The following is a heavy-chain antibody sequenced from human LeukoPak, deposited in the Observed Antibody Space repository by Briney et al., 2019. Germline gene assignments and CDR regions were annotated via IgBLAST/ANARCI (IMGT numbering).Heavy chain of an antibody. CDR3: GRDTDFDY. CDR2: ISSSLTYI. Sequence: GGSLRLSCAASGFTFSSYTMNWVRQAPGKGLEWVSSISSSLTYIYYADSVKGRFTISRDNAKNSLYLQMNSLRAEDTAVYYCGRDTDFDYWGQGTLVTVSS. V-gene: IGHV3-21*01. CDR1: GFTFSSYT. J-gene: IGHJ4*02.